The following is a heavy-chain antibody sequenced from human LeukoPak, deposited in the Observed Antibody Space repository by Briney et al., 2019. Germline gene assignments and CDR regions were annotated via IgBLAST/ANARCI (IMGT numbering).Heavy chain of an antibody. Sequence: GESLRLSCAASGFTFSSYGMHWVRQAPGKGLEWVAFIRYDGSNKYYADSVKGRFTISRDNSKNTLYLQMNSLRAEDTAVYYCAKVASGGYSSLDEYYFDYWGQGTLVTVSS. CDR1: GFTFSSYG. CDR3: AKVASGGYSSLDEYYFDY. CDR2: IRYDGSNK. J-gene: IGHJ4*02. V-gene: IGHV3-30*02. D-gene: IGHD1-26*01.